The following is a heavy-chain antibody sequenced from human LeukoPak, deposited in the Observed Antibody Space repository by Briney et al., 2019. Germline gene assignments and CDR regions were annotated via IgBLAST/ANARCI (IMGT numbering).Heavy chain of an antibody. Sequence: SETLSLTCAVYGGSFSGYYWSWIRQPPGKTLEWIGSIYSSGSTYYNPSLKSRVIILFDTAKNHFSLNLSSVTAADTAVYYCARSDGYGLIGIWGQGTMVTVSS. CDR2: IYSSGST. J-gene: IGHJ3*02. V-gene: IGHV4-34*01. CDR3: ARSDGYGLIGI. D-gene: IGHD3-10*01. CDR1: GGSFSGYY.